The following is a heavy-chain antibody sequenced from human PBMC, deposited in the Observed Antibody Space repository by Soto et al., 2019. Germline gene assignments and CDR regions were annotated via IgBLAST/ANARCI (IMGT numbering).Heavy chain of an antibody. CDR1: GFTVSSNY. J-gene: IGHJ4*02. V-gene: IGHV3-53*01. CDR2: IYSGGST. Sequence: PGGSLRLSCAASGFTVSSNYMSWVRQAPGKGLEWVSVIYSGGSTFYADSVKGRSTISRDNSKNMVYLQMNRMRAEDTAVYYGAREWPHLDCWGQGTLVTVSS. CDR3: AREWPHLDC.